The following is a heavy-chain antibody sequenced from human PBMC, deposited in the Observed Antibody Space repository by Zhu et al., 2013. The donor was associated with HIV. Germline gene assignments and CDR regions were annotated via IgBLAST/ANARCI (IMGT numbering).Heavy chain of an antibody. V-gene: IGHV3-23*01. CDR3: AKVPATDYYYFDY. CDR2: IIGSGVST. Sequence: EVQLLESGGGLIQPGGSLRLSCAASGFTFANYAMGWVRQAPGKGLEWVSSIIGSGVSTQYADSVKGRFTISRDNSKNMLYLQMNSLRAEDTAVYYCAKVPATDYYYFDYWGQGTLVAVSS. D-gene: IGHD3-10*01. CDR1: GFTFANYA. J-gene: IGHJ4*02.